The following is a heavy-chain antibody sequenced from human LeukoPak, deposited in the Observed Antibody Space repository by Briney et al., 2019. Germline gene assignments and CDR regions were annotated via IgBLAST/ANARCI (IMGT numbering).Heavy chain of an antibody. Sequence: GGSLRLSCAASGFTFSSYSMNWVRQAPGKGLEWVSSISSSSSYIYYADSVKGRFTISRDNAKNSLYLQINSLRAEDTAVYYCARDLLDYDILTGSYDNDAFDIWGQGTMVTVSS. V-gene: IGHV3-21*01. CDR3: ARDLLDYDILTGSYDNDAFDI. CDR1: GFTFSSYS. J-gene: IGHJ3*02. D-gene: IGHD3-9*01. CDR2: ISSSSSYI.